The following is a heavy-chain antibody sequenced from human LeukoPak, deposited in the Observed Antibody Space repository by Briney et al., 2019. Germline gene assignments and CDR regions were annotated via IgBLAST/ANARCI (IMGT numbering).Heavy chain of an antibody. CDR2: IKQDGSEK. CDR3: ARDTGRGYSGYEDY. V-gene: IGHV3-7*01. Sequence: SGGSLRLSCAASGFTFSSYWMSWVRQAPGKGLEWVANIKQDGSEKYYVDSVKGRFTVSRDNAKNSLYLQMNSLRAEDTAVYYCARDTGRGYSGYEDYWGQGTLVTVSS. CDR1: GFTFSSYW. D-gene: IGHD5-12*01. J-gene: IGHJ4*02.